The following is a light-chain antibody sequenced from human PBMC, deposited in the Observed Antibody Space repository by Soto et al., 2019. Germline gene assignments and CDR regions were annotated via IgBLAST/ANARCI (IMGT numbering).Light chain of an antibody. Sequence: EIVMTQSPATLSVSPGERATLSCRASQSVSSNLAWYQQKPGQAPRLFIYGAFTRATGIPARFSGSGSGTEFTLTISSLQSEDFAVYYCQQYNNCPFTFGPGTKVDIK. CDR1: QSVSSN. CDR3: QQYNNCPFT. CDR2: GAF. J-gene: IGKJ3*01. V-gene: IGKV3-15*01.